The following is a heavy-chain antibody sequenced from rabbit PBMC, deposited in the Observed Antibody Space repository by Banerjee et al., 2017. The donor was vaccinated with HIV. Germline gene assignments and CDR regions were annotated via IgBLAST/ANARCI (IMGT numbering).Heavy chain of an antibody. CDR2: IRAGVSGGT. CDR1: GFSFSGSYW. D-gene: IGHD7-1*01. V-gene: IGHV1S40*01. Sequence: QSLEESGGDLVKPGASLTLTCTASGFSFSGSYWTCWVRQAPGKGLKWIACIRAGVSGGTASASWAKGRFTISTTSSTTVTLQMTSLTAADTATYFCARDGFGTGPDYDLWGPGTLVTVS. CDR3: ARDGFGTGPDYDL. J-gene: IGHJ4*01.